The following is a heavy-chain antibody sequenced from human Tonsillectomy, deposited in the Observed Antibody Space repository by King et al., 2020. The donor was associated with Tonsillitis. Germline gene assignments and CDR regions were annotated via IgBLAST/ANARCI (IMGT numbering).Heavy chain of an antibody. V-gene: IGHV3-66*01. CDR3: ATTRSGPWAPPLKY. Sequence: QLVQSGGGLVQPGGSLRLSCAASGFTVSNNYMSWVRQAPGKGLEWVPIIYSGGSIYYADSVKGRFTISRDNAKNSVYLQMSSLRADDTAVYYCATTRSGPWAPPLKYWGQGTLVTVSS. CDR2: IYSGGSI. J-gene: IGHJ4*02. CDR1: GFTVSNNY. D-gene: IGHD2-15*01.